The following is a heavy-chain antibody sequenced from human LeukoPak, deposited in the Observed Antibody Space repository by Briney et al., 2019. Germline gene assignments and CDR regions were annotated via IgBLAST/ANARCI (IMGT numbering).Heavy chain of an antibody. V-gene: IGHV3-20*04. CDR2: INWNGGRT. Sequence: GGSLRLSCAASGFTFDDYGMTWVRQAPGKGLEWVSGINWNGGRTGYADSVKGRFTVSRDNAQNSLYLQMNSLRAEDTALYYCARVASNYDFDYWGQGTLVTVSS. J-gene: IGHJ4*02. CDR3: ARVASNYDFDY. D-gene: IGHD4-11*01. CDR1: GFTFDDYG.